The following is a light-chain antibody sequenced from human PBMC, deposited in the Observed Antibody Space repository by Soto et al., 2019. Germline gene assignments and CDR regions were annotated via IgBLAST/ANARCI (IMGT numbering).Light chain of an antibody. Sequence: QSALTQPASVSGSPGQSITISCTGTSSDVGSYNLVSWYQQHPGKAPKLMIYEGSERPSGISYRFSGSKSGSTASLTISGLQAEDEADYYCCSYAGSSTLVFGGGTKVTVL. CDR2: EGS. CDR3: CSYAGSSTLV. CDR1: SSDVGSYNL. V-gene: IGLV2-23*01. J-gene: IGLJ2*01.